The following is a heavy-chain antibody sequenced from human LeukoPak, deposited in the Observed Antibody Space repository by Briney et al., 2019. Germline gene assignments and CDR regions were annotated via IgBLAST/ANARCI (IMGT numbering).Heavy chain of an antibody. CDR3: AREVYYYGSGSYFNY. CDR1: GGSFSSYY. Sequence: SSETLSLTCAVYGGSFSSYYWSWIRQPAGKGLEWIGRIYTSGSTNYNPSLKSRVTMSVDTSKNQFSLKLSSVTAADTAVYYCAREVYYYGSGSYFNYWGQGTLVTVSS. J-gene: IGHJ4*02. CDR2: IYTSGST. D-gene: IGHD3-10*01. V-gene: IGHV4-4*07.